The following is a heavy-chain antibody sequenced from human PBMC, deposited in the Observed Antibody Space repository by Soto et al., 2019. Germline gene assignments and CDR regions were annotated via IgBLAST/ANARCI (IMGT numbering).Heavy chain of an antibody. D-gene: IGHD3-16*01. J-gene: IGHJ4*03. Sequence: QVQLQESGPGLVKPSQTLSLTCSVSGDSIRGGGHYWNWIRQFPGKGLEWIGYVYHSGSTHYNPSLRGRPPIFIDTSKNRFPLRLFSVPAADPALFYWARDTGLAPTVWGYWGHGTQVTVSS. V-gene: IGHV4-31*03. CDR2: VYHSGST. CDR1: GDSIRGGGHY. CDR3: ARDTGLAPTVWGY.